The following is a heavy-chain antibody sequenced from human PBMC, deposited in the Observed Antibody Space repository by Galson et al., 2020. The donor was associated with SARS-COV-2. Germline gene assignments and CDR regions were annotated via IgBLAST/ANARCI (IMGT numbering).Heavy chain of an antibody. D-gene: IGHD3-10*01. CDR2: INQDGSEK. CDR3: ARDHFYGWFES. Sequence: GESLKISCAASGFMFSSYWMSWVRRAPGKGLEWVAKINQDGSEKYYADSVKGRFTISRDNAKNSLYLQMNSLRAEDTAVYYCARDHFYGWFESWGQGTLGTVSS. CDR1: GFMFSSYW. V-gene: IGHV3-7*03. J-gene: IGHJ5*01.